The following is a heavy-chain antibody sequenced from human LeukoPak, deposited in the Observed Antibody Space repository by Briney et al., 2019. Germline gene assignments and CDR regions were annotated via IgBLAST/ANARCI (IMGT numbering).Heavy chain of an antibody. Sequence: GGSLRLSCAASGFTFSSYSMNWVRQAPGKGLEWVSYISSSSSTIYYADSVKGRFTISRDNAKNSLYLQMNSLRAEDMAVYYCARDLGVVSHYYFDYWGQGTLVTVSS. D-gene: IGHD2/OR15-2a*01. CDR1: GFTFSSYS. V-gene: IGHV3-48*01. CDR2: ISSSSSTI. J-gene: IGHJ4*02. CDR3: ARDLGVVSHYYFDY.